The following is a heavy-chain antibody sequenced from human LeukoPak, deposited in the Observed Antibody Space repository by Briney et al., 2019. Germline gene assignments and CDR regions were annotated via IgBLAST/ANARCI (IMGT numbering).Heavy chain of an antibody. CDR2: INHSGST. Sequence: SETLSLTCAVYGGSFSGYYWSWIRQPPGKGLEWIGEINHSGSTNYNPSLKSRVTISVDTSKNQFSLQLSSVTAADTAVYYCARAQQLSRGYYYYYMDVWGKGTTVTVSS. CDR3: ARAQQLSRGYYYYYMDV. J-gene: IGHJ6*03. CDR1: GGSFSGYY. V-gene: IGHV4-34*01. D-gene: IGHD5-18*01.